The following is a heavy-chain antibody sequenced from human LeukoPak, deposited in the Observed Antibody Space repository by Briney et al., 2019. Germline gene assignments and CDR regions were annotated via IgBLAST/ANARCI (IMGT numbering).Heavy chain of an antibody. CDR2: MNPNSGNT. D-gene: IGHD3-9*01. CDR1: GYTFTSYD. V-gene: IGHV1-8*01. Sequence: ASVKVSCKASGYTFTSYDINWVRQATGQGLEGMGWMNPNSGNTGYAQKFQGRVTMTRNTSISTAYMELSSLRSEDTAVYYCARAVTVRRYFDWLLPYYYYYMDVWGKGTTVTVSS. CDR3: ARAVTVRRYFDWLLPYYYYYMDV. J-gene: IGHJ6*03.